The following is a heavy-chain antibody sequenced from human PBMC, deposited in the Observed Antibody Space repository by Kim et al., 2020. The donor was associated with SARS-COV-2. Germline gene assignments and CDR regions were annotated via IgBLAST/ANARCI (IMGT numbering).Heavy chain of an antibody. D-gene: IGHD3-22*01. Sequence: GFEWLGWTNPKIESSDFEQKFQGRVTVTTDTSIRTVYMELSSLEYDDTAVYYCARGRDYTDSSSEFDYWGQGTQVTVSS. J-gene: IGHJ4*02. CDR3: ARGRDYTDSSSEFDY. V-gene: IGHV1-8*01. CDR2: TNPKIESS.